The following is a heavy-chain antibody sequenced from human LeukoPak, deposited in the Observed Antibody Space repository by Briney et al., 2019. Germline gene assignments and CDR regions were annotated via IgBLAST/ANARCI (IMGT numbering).Heavy chain of an antibody. V-gene: IGHV3-23*01. CDR3: VKAASGGWYDTNFDY. J-gene: IGHJ4*02. CDR2: ISGSGGST. CDR1: GFTFSSYA. D-gene: IGHD6-19*01. Sequence: QAGGSLRLSCAASGFTFSSYAMSWVRQAPGKGLEWVSAISGSGGSTYYADSVKGRFTISRDNSKNTLYMYMSSLRAEDAAVYYCVKAASGGWYDTNFDYWGQGTLVTVSS.